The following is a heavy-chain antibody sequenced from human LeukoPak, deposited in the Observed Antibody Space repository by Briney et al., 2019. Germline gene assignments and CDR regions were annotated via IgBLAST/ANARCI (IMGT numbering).Heavy chain of an antibody. J-gene: IGHJ4*02. CDR1: GFTFSSYW. CDR3: ARVFADFSFRREFFDY. Sequence: GGSLRLSCAASGFTFSSYWMHWVRQAPGKGLVWVSRINSDGSSTSYADSVKGRFTISRDNAKNTLYLQMNSLRAEDTAVYYCARVFADFSFRREFFDYWGQGTLVTVSS. V-gene: IGHV3-74*01. CDR2: INSDGSST. D-gene: IGHD3-10*01.